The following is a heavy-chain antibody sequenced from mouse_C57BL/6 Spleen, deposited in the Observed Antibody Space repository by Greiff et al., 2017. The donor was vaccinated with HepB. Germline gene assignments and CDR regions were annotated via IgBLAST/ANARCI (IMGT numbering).Heavy chain of an antibody. Sequence: VQLQQSGAELAKPGASVKLSCKASGYTFTSYWMHWVKQRPGQGLEWIGYINPSSGYTTYNQKFKDKATLTADKSSSTAYMQLSSLTYEDSAVYYCASPYDGYPFANWGQGTLVTVSA. V-gene: IGHV1-7*01. CDR2: INPSSGYT. D-gene: IGHD2-3*01. J-gene: IGHJ3*01. CDR1: GYTFTSYW. CDR3: ASPYDGYPFAN.